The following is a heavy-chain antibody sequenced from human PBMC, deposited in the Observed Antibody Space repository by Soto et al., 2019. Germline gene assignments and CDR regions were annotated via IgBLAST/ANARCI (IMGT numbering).Heavy chain of an antibody. Sequence: ESGGGLVPPGGSLRLSCVASGIPVSSNYMTWVRQAPGKGLEWVSVLHSGGDTYYANSVKGRFTISRHDSTNTLFLQMNSLTAEDTAVYYCARDGPYYYASRMDVWGQGTTVTVSS. J-gene: IGHJ6*02. D-gene: IGHD3-10*01. CDR2: LHSGGDT. CDR3: ARDGPYYYASRMDV. CDR1: GIPVSSNY. V-gene: IGHV3-53*04.